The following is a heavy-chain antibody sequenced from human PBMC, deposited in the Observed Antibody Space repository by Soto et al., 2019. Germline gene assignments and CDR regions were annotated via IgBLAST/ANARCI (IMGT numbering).Heavy chain of an antibody. V-gene: IGHV4-31*03. CDR1: GGSISSGGYY. D-gene: IGHD3-3*01. Sequence: TLSLTCTVSGGSISSGGYYWSWIRQHPGKGLEWIGYIYYSGSTYYNPSLKSRVTISVDTSKNQFSLKLSSVTAADTAVYYCASVPTLGDFWSGYYVGYWGQGTLVTVSS. CDR2: IYYSGST. J-gene: IGHJ4*02. CDR3: ASVPTLGDFWSGYYVGY.